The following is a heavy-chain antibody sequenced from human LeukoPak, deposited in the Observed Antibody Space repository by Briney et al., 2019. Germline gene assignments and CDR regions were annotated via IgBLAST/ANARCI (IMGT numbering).Heavy chain of an antibody. D-gene: IGHD6-19*01. J-gene: IGHJ4*02. CDR1: GFTFSSSW. CDR2: IISDGSST. CDR3: ARKGLAVAAGLDY. V-gene: IGHV3-74*01. Sequence: GGSLRLSCATSGFTFSSSWMHWVRQAPGKGLVWVSRIISDGSSTSYADSVKGRFTISRDNANNSLYLQMNSLRAEDTAIYFCARKGLAVAAGLDYWGQGTLVTVSS.